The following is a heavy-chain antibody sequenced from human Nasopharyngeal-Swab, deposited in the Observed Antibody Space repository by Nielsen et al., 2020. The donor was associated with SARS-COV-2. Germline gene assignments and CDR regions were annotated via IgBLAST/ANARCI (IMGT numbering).Heavy chain of an antibody. CDR1: GGFFRGYY. Sequence: VSLRLFCAVYGGFFRGYYWSWMRQPPGKGLEWIGEINHSGSTNYNPSLKSRVTISVDTSKNQFSLKLSSVTAADTAVYYCARGLLYSSSSPPYYYYYYMDVWGKGTTVTVSS. D-gene: IGHD6-13*01. J-gene: IGHJ6*03. V-gene: IGHV4-34*01. CDR2: INHSGST. CDR3: ARGLLYSSSSPPYYYYYYMDV.